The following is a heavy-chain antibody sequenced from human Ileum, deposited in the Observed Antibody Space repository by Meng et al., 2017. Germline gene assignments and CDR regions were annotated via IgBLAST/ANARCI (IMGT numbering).Heavy chain of an antibody. V-gene: IGHV3-74*01. Sequence: DVQLVESGGGLVQPGWSLRLSCAASGLTFNNYWMHWVRQAPGKGLVWVSRINMDSSRTVYAESVKGRFTISRDNAKNMVYLQMNGLRAEDTAVYYCAGERWEKSYAWWGQGTLVTVSS. CDR3: AGERWEKSYAW. CDR2: INMDSSRT. CDR1: GLTFNNYW. D-gene: IGHD1-26*01. J-gene: IGHJ4*02.